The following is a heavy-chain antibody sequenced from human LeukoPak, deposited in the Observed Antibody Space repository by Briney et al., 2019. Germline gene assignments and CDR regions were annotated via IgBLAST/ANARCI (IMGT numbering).Heavy chain of an antibody. D-gene: IGHD1-14*01. CDR2: ISYIGST. CDR3: ARDQISINALDM. Sequence: SETLSLTCTVSAASISGHYLTWIRQPPGKGLEWIGYISYIGSTNYNPSLKSRVTISVDTSKNLFSLRLRSVTAADTAVYYCARDQISINALDMWGQGTMVTVSS. CDR1: AASISGHY. J-gene: IGHJ3*02. V-gene: IGHV4-59*11.